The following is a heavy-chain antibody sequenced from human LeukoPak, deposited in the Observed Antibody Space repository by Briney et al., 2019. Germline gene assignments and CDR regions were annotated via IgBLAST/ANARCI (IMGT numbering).Heavy chain of an antibody. CDR3: AKQLGYCSDGSCYFPY. V-gene: IGHV3-23*01. CDR1: GFTFSSYW. J-gene: IGHJ4*02. CDR2: ISNNGGYT. Sequence: GGSLRLSCAASGFTFSSYWMNWVRQAPGKGLEWVSAISNNGGYTYYADSVQGRFTISRDNSKSTLCLQMNSLRAEDTAVYYCAKQLGYCSDGSCYFPYWGQGTLVTVSS. D-gene: IGHD2-15*01.